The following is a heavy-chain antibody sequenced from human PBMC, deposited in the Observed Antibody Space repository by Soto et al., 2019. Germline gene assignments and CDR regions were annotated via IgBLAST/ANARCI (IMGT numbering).Heavy chain of an antibody. CDR3: ASDHRVATIHHAFDI. V-gene: IGHV1-3*01. J-gene: IGHJ3*02. Sequence: QVQLVQSGAEVKKPGASVKVSCKASGYTFTSYAMHWVRQAPGQRLEWMGWINAGNGNTKYSQKFQGRVTITRDTSASTAYMELSSLRSEVTAVYYCASDHRVATIHHAFDIWGQGTMVTVSS. D-gene: IGHD5-12*01. CDR2: INAGNGNT. CDR1: GYTFTSYA.